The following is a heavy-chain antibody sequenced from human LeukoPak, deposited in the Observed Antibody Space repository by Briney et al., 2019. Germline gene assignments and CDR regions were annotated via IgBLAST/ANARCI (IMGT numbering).Heavy chain of an antibody. J-gene: IGHJ4*02. CDR1: GFTFGSFA. CDR3: AKDEYTTSPVTFDY. Sequence: GGSLRLSCTASGFTFGSFAMSWVRQAPGKGLEWVAGTLGSGLRTYTADSVKGRFTISRDNSKDTLYLQMNSLRAEDTAVYYCAKDEYTTSPVTFDYWGQGTLVTVSS. V-gene: IGHV3-23*01. CDR2: TLGSGLRT. D-gene: IGHD6-6*01.